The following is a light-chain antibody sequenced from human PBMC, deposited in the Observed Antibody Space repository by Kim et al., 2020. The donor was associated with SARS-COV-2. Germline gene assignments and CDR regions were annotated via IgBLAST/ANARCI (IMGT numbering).Light chain of an antibody. Sequence: EIVLTQSPGTLSLSPGERATLSCRASQSVASNYLAWYQQKSGQAPRLLMYGASSRATGIPDRFSGSGSGTDFTLTISRLEPEDFAVYYCQQYGSLWTFGQGTKVDIK. CDR2: GAS. CDR3: QQYGSLWT. V-gene: IGKV3-20*01. J-gene: IGKJ1*01. CDR1: QSVASNY.